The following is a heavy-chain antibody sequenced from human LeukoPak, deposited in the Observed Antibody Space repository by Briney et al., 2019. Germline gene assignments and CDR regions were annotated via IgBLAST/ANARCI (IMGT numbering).Heavy chain of an antibody. CDR2: ISWNSGRR. CDR3: ARDLCSGGSCYIDAFDI. J-gene: IGHJ3*02. Sequence: PGGSLRLSCVGSGFTFDDYAMHWVRQAPGKGLEWVSGISWNSGRRGYADSVKGRFTISRDNAKNSLYLQMNSLRAEDTAVYYCARDLCSGGSCYIDAFDIWGQGTMVTVSS. CDR1: GFTFDDYA. V-gene: IGHV3-9*01. D-gene: IGHD2-15*01.